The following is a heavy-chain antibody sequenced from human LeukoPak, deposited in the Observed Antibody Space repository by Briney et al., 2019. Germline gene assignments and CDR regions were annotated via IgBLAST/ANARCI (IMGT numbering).Heavy chain of an antibody. CDR3: ATEIHRGSGIAAV. Sequence: SVKVSCKASGGTFSSYAISWVRQAPGQGLEWMGGIIPIFGTANYAQKFQGRVTITADESTSTAYMKLSSVRSEDTAVYYCATEIHRGSGIAAVWGQGTLVTVSS. CDR2: IIPIFGTA. J-gene: IGHJ4*02. V-gene: IGHV1-69*13. CDR1: GGTFSSYA. D-gene: IGHD6-13*01.